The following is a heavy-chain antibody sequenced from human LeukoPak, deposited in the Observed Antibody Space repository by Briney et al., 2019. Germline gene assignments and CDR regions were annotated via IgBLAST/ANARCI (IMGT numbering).Heavy chain of an antibody. CDR2: ISAYNGNT. J-gene: IGHJ4*02. Sequence: ASVKVSCKASGYTFTSYGISWVRQAPGQGLEWMGWISAYNGNTNYAQKLQGRVTMTTDTSMSTAYMELRSLRSDDTAVYYCARVQADFWPASYGYYDSSGYLQWGQGTLVTVSS. V-gene: IGHV1-18*01. CDR3: ARVQADFWPASYGYYDSSGYLQ. CDR1: GYTFTSYG. D-gene: IGHD3-22*01.